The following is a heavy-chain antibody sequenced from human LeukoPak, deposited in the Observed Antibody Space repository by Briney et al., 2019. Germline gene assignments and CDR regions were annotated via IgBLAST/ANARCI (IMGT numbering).Heavy chain of an antibody. Sequence: GGSLRLSCAASGFTFSSYAMSWVRQAPGKGLEWVSSISSSSSYIYYADSVKGRFTISRDNAKNSLYLQMNSLRAEDTAVYYCARGSLYGDTLFFDYWGQGTLVTVSS. CDR2: ISSSSSYI. CDR1: GFTFSSYA. D-gene: IGHD4-17*01. V-gene: IGHV3-21*01. CDR3: ARGSLYGDTLFFDY. J-gene: IGHJ4*02.